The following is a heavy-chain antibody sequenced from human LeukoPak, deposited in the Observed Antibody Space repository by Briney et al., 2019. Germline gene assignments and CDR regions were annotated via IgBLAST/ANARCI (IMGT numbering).Heavy chain of an antibody. CDR3: ARDRIEYTYGMGFDY. V-gene: IGHV3-74*01. D-gene: IGHD5-18*01. CDR2: INSDGIGT. CDR1: GFTFSSYW. Sequence: GGSLRLSCAASGFTFSSYWMHWVRQAPGKGLVWVSRINSDGIGTSYADSVKGRFTISRDNAKNTLYLQMSSLRAEDTAVYYCARDRIEYTYGMGFDYWGQGTLVTVSS. J-gene: IGHJ4*02.